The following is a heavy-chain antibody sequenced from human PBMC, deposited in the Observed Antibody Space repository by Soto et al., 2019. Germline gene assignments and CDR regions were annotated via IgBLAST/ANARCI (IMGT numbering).Heavy chain of an antibody. CDR1: GYSFTSYD. CDR2: MNPNSDNT. CDR3: AREAAAGLVY. J-gene: IGHJ4*02. Sequence: QVQLVQSGAEVKKPGASVKVSCKVSGYSFTSYDINWVRQATGQGLEWMGWMNPNSDNTAYAQKFQGRVTMTRNTSISTVYMELSSLRSEDTAVYYCAREAAAGLVYWGQGTLVTVSS. V-gene: IGHV1-8*01. D-gene: IGHD6-13*01.